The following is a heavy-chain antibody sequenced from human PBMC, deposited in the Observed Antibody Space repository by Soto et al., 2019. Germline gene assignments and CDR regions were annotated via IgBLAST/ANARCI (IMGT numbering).Heavy chain of an antibody. V-gene: IGHV1-18*01. CDR1: GYTFSSYG. D-gene: IGHD3-16*01. CDR3: AREGGRGEFLY. CDR2: ISGYNGNA. Sequence: VQLVQSGNEVQRPGASVKVSCKTSGYTFSSYGIIWVRQAPGQGLEWMGWISGYNGNADYAQKFQGRVHMTTDTPTCKVLMELRTLSFDDTALYYCAREGGRGEFLYWGKGSLVTVS. J-gene: IGHJ4*02.